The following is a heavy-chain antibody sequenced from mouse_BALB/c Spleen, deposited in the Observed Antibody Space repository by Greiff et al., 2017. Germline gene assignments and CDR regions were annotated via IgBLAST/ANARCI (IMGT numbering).Heavy chain of an antibody. J-gene: IGHJ1*01. D-gene: IGHD1-1*01. CDR1: GYSITSDYA. Sequence: EVHLVESGPGLVKPSQSLSLTCTVTGYSITSDYAWNWIRQFPGNKLEWMGYISYSGSTSYNPSLKSRISITRDTSKNQFFLQLNSVTTEDTATYYCAKSLYYGSSYGVWGAGTTVTVSS. CDR2: ISYSGST. CDR3: AKSLYYGSSYGV. V-gene: IGHV3-2*02.